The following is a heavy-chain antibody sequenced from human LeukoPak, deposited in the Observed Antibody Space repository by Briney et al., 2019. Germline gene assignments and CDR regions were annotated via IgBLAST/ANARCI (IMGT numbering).Heavy chain of an antibody. CDR1: GYTFTSYG. CDR2: ISAYNGNT. J-gene: IGHJ5*02. D-gene: IGHD3-10*01. Sequence: ASVKVSCKASGYTFTSYGISWVRQAPGQGLEWMGWISAYNGNTNYAQKLQGRVTMTTDTSTSTAYMELRSLRSDDTAVYYCARDSVRYYGSGRYHWFDPWGQGTLVTVSS. CDR3: ARDSVRYYGSGRYHWFDP. V-gene: IGHV1-18*01.